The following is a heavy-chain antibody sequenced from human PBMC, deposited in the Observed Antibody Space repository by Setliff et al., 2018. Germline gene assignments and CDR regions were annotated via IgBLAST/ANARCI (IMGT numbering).Heavy chain of an antibody. CDR3: ASAEVVIAP. Sequence: ASVKVSCKASGYTFTSYGVHWVRQAPGQRLEWMGWINAANGNTKYSQKFQGRVTITRDTSASTVYMELSSLRSEDTAVYYCASAEVVIAPWGQGTLVTVSS. J-gene: IGHJ4*02. CDR1: GYTFTSYG. D-gene: IGHD2-15*01. CDR2: INAANGNT. V-gene: IGHV1-3*01.